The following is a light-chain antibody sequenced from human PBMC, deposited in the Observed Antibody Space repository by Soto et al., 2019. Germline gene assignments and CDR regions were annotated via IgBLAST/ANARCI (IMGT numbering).Light chain of an antibody. CDR3: QKYNSAPRT. Sequence: DIQMTQSPSSLSASLGDRVTITCRASQGIGIYLGWYQQKPGKVPKLLIYAASTLQSGVPSRFSGRGSGTDFTLTISSLQPEDVATYYCQKYNSAPRTFGQGTRVEI. J-gene: IGKJ1*01. CDR1: QGIGIY. V-gene: IGKV1-27*01. CDR2: AAS.